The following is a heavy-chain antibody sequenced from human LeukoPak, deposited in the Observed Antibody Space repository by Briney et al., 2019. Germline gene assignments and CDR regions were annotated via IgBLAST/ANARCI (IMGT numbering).Heavy chain of an antibody. D-gene: IGHD2-2*01. J-gene: IGHJ4*02. CDR1: GFTFSSYE. CDR3: AKDYCSSTSCYFDY. CDR2: ISSSGSTI. V-gene: IGHV3-48*03. Sequence: PGGSLRLSCAASGFTFSSYEMNWVRQAPGKGLEWVSYISSSGSTIYYADSVKGRFTISRDNAKNSLYLQMNSLRAEDTALYYCAKDYCSSTSCYFDYWGQGTLVTVSS.